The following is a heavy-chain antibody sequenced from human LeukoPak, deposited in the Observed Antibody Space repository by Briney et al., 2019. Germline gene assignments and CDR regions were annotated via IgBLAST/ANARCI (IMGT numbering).Heavy chain of an antibody. V-gene: IGHV3-30*18. CDR2: ISYDGSNK. D-gene: IGHD1-20*01. CDR3: AKSRHPYNWNDGAFFDY. J-gene: IGHJ4*02. CDR1: GFTFSSYG. Sequence: GGSLRLSCAASGFTFSSYGMHWVRQAPGKGLEWVAVISYDGSNKYYADSVKGRFTISRDNSKNTLYLQVNSLRAEDTAVYYCAKSRHPYNWNDGAFFDYWGQGTLVIVSS.